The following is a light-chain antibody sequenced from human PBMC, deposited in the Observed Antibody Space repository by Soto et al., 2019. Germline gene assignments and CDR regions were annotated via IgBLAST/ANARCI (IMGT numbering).Light chain of an antibody. CDR3: QQYKSYSVT. CDR2: KAS. Sequence: DIQMTQSPSTLSASVGDTVTISCRASQSLDKWLAWYQQKPGTAPKLLIYKASTLDSGVPSRFSGSGSGTEFTLTISSLQPEDFATYSCQQYKSYSVTFGGGTTVEIK. CDR1: QSLDKW. V-gene: IGKV1-5*03. J-gene: IGKJ4*01.